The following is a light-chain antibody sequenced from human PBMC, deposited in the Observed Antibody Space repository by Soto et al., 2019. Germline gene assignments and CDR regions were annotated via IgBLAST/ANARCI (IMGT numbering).Light chain of an antibody. Sequence: EIVLTQSPGTLSLSPGERATLSCRASQSVSNNYLAWYQQKPGQAPRLLMYAASSRATGIPDRFSGTGSGTDFTLTISRLEPEDFAVYYCQQYGSSPYTFGLGTKVDIK. CDR2: AAS. CDR1: QSVSNNY. V-gene: IGKV3-20*01. J-gene: IGKJ2*01. CDR3: QQYGSSPYT.